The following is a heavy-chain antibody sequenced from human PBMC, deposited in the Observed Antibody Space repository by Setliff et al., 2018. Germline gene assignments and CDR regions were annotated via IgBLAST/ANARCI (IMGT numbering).Heavy chain of an antibody. J-gene: IGHJ4*02. CDR2: INHRGST. CDR1: GGTFSDYY. CDR3: ARGRNIAARLLDS. D-gene: IGHD6-6*01. V-gene: IGHV4-34*01. Sequence: PSETLSLTCAAYGGTFSDYYWTWIRQPPGKGLGWIGEINHRGSTNYNPSLKSRATISIDTSKDQFSLKLISMSAADTAVYFCARGRNIAARLLDSWGQGTLVTVSS.